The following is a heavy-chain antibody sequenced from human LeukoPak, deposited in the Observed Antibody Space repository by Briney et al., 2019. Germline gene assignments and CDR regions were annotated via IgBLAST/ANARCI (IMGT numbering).Heavy chain of an antibody. CDR1: GFTVSSNY. V-gene: IGHV3-53*01. J-gene: IGHJ4*02. CDR3: ARAVDLYYYDSSGYLVWYY. Sequence: GGSLRLSCAASGFTVSSNYMSWIRQAPGKGLEWVSVIYSGGSTYYADSVKGRFTISRDNSKNTLYLQMNSLRAEDTAVYYCARAVDLYYYDSSGYLVWYYWGQGTLVTVSS. D-gene: IGHD3-22*01. CDR2: IYSGGST.